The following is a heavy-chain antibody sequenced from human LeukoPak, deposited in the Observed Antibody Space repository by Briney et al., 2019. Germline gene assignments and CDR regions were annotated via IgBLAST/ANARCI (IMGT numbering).Heavy chain of an antibody. CDR3: TSTLGY. CDR2: IKSNSNGGTT. Sequence: GGSLRLSCAASGFTFSNVWLMWVRQAPGKGLEWVGRIKSNSNGGTTDYAAPVKGRFTISRDDSKSTLYLQVDSLKTEDTAMYYCTSTLGYWGQGTLVIVSS. V-gene: IGHV3-15*01. J-gene: IGHJ4*02. D-gene: IGHD2-15*01. CDR1: GFTFSNVW.